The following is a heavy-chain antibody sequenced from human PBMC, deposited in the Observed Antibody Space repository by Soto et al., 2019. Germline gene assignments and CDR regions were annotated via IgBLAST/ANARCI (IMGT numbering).Heavy chain of an antibody. Sequence: PGGSLRLSCAASGFTFSSYSMNWVRQAPGKGLEWVSSISSSSSYIYYADSVKGRFTISRDNAKNSLYLQMNSLRAEDTAIYYCARGARIGAEAGIGDYFDYWGPGTLVTVSS. J-gene: IGHJ4*02. CDR3: ARGARIGAEAGIGDYFDY. CDR2: ISSSSSYI. CDR1: GFTFSSYS. V-gene: IGHV3-21*01. D-gene: IGHD6-13*01.